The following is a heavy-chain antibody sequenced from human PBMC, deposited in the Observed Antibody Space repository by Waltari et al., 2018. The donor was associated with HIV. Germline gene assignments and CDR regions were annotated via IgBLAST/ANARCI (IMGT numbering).Heavy chain of an antibody. Sequence: QLQLQESGPGLVKPSETLSLTCTVSGDSINSSSYYWGWIRQPPGKGLEWIGNINYSGSTHYTPSLKSRVTMSIDTSKNQFSLKLTSMTAADAAVYYCARLRWIRGWFDPWGQGTPVTVSS. J-gene: IGHJ5*02. V-gene: IGHV4-39*01. CDR3: ARLRWIRGWFDP. CDR1: GDSINSSSYY. D-gene: IGHD5-12*01. CDR2: INYSGST.